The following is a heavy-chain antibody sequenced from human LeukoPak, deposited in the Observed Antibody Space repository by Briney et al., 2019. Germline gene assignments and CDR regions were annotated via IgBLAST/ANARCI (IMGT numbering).Heavy chain of an antibody. CDR1: GFTFSTYD. D-gene: IGHD2-8*02. V-gene: IGHV3-48*01. CDR3: ARDRGLLAL. J-gene: IGHJ4*02. Sequence: PGGSLRLSCAASGFTFSTYDMDWVRQAPGKGLEWVSYISTTGDTIYYADSVKGRFTISRDNAKNSLYLQVNSLRAEDTAVYYCARDRGLLALWGQGTLVTVSS. CDR2: ISTTGDTI.